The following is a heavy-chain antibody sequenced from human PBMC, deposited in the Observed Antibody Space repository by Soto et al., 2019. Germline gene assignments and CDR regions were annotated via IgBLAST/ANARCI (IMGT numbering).Heavy chain of an antibody. CDR1: GFSFSAYW. D-gene: IGHD6-19*01. CDR2: IKQDGSEK. J-gene: IGHJ4*02. V-gene: IGHV3-7*01. Sequence: EVRLVESGGGLVQPGGSLRLSCAASGFSFSAYWMAWVRQAPGKGLEWVANIKQDGSEKYYVDSVKGRFTISRDNAESSLYLQMDSLKVEDTVVYHCARLEEWLLRDYWGQGTLVTVS. CDR3: ARLEEWLLRDY.